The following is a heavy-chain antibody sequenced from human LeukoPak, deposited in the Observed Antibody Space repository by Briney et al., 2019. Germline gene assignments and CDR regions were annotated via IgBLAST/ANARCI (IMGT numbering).Heavy chain of an antibody. CDR2: IYPGDSET. J-gene: IGHJ4*02. V-gene: IGHV5-51*01. CDR3: ARLAFGGTLVFDY. Sequence: GESLKISCKGSGYSFTTYWFGWVRQLPDKGLEWMGIIYPGDSETRHSPSCQGQVTISVDKSISTAYLQWSSLKASDTAMYYCARLAFGGTLVFDYWGQGTPVTVSS. D-gene: IGHD3-16*01. CDR1: GYSFTTYW.